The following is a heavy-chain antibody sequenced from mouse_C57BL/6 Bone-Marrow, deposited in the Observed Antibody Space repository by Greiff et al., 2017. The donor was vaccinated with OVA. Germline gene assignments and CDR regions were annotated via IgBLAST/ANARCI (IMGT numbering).Heavy chain of an antibody. Sequence: QVQLQQPGAELVKPGASVKMSCKASGYTFTSYWITWVKQRPGQGLEWIGDIYPGSGSTDYTEKFKSKATLTVDTSSSTAYMQLSSLTSEDSEVNYCERGSSSGLFAYWGQGTLVTVSA. V-gene: IGHV1-55*01. CDR1: GYTFTSYW. CDR2: IYPGSGST. J-gene: IGHJ3*01. CDR3: ERGSSSGLFAY. D-gene: IGHD3-2*02.